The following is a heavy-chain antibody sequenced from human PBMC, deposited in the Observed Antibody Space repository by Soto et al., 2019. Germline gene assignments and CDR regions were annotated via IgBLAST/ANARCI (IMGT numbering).Heavy chain of an antibody. CDR1: DFIFSNEV. CDR3: AREVLWSRYFDY. J-gene: IGHJ4*02. CDR2: MSYDGTTK. D-gene: IGHD2-21*01. Sequence: QVQLVESGGGVAHPGRSLRLSWAASDFIFSNEVMYWVRQDPVKGLEWVAFMSYDGTTKYYADSVKGRFTISRDNSKNNLYLQMNNLRPEDTGVYYCAREVLWSRYFDYWGQGTLVTVSS. V-gene: IGHV3-30-3*01.